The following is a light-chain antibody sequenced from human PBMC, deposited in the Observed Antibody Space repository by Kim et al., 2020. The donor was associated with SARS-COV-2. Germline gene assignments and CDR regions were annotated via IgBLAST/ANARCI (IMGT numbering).Light chain of an antibody. CDR2: GVY. Sequence: LSPGERLTLSCRARHSLPTNYLAWYQQKPGQAPRLLSFGVYRRATGIPDRFSASGSGPDFSLTISRLEPEDFALYYCQQYDTRPYTFGQGTKLEI. CDR1: HSLPTNY. V-gene: IGKV3-20*01. J-gene: IGKJ2*01. CDR3: QQYDTRPYT.